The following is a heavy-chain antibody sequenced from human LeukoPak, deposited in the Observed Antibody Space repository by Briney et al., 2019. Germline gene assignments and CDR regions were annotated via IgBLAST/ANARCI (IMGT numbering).Heavy chain of an antibody. J-gene: IGHJ4*02. D-gene: IGHD3-3*01. CDR3: AKALGDFWSGVDY. V-gene: IGHV3-23*01. Sequence: GGSLRLSCAASGFTFNTYPMSWVRQAPGKGLEWVSVISGSGGGIYYADSVKGRFTISRDNSKNTLYLQMDSLRAEDTAVYLCAKALGDFWSGVDYWGQGTLVTVSS. CDR2: ISGSGGGI. CDR1: GFTFNTYP.